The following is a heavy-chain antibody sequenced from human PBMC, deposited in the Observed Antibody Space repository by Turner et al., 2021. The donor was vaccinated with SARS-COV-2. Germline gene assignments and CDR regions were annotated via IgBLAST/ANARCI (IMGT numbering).Heavy chain of an antibody. J-gene: IGHJ6*02. V-gene: IGHV3-74*01. CDR2: IKSDGSST. CDR3: ARVGIAAAGPTFYYYYYGMDV. CDR1: GFTFSSYL. Sequence: EVQLVESGGGLVQPGGSLRLSCAASGFTFSSYLMNWVRQAPGKGLVWVSRIKSDGSSTSYADSVKGRFTISRDNAKNTLYLQMNRLRAEDTAVYYFARVGIAAAGPTFYYYYYGMDVWGQGTTVTVSS. D-gene: IGHD6-13*01.